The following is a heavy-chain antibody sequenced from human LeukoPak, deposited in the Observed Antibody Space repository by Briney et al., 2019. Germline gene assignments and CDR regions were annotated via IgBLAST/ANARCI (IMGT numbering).Heavy chain of an antibody. V-gene: IGHV1-18*04. J-gene: IGHJ4*02. CDR2: ISAYNGST. Sequence: GASVKVSCRASGYIFSSYGINWMRQAPGQGPEWMGWISAYNGSTNYAQNFQGRVTRTTDTSTSTAYMELRSLRSDDTAVYYCARDLGAAGTLSFFDYWGQGTLVTVSS. CDR1: GYIFSSYG. CDR3: ARDLGAAGTLSFFDY. D-gene: IGHD6-13*01.